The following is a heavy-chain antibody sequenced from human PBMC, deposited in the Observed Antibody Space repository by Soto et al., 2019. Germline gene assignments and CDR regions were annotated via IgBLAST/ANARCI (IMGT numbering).Heavy chain of an antibody. Sequence: ASVKVSCTESGYTLTSYYMHWVRQAPGQGLEWMGWISAYNGNTNYAQKLQGRVTMTTDTSTSTAYMELRSLRSDDTAVYYCARDNGFGESDVWGQGTTVTVSS. CDR2: ISAYNGNT. CDR1: GYTLTSYY. CDR3: ARDNGFGESDV. D-gene: IGHD3-10*01. J-gene: IGHJ6*02. V-gene: IGHV1-18*04.